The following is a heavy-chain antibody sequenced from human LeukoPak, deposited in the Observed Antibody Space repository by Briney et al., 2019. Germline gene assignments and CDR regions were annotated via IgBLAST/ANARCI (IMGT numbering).Heavy chain of an antibody. V-gene: IGHV3-21*01. Sequence: GGSLRLSCAASGFTFSSYSMNWVRQAPGKGLEWVSSISSSSSYIYYADSVKGRFTISRDNAKNSLYLQMNSLRAEDTAVYYCARDPSRVVSSSAFDIWGQGTMVTVSS. CDR3: ARDPSRVVSSSAFDI. J-gene: IGHJ3*02. CDR1: GFTFSSYS. CDR2: ISSSSSYI. D-gene: IGHD6-13*01.